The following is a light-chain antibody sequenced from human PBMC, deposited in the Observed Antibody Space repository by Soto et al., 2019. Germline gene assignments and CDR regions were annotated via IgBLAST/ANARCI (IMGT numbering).Light chain of an antibody. CDR1: SSDVGGYNY. V-gene: IGLV2-14*03. J-gene: IGLJ2*01. Sequence: QSALTQPASVSGSPGHSITISCTGTSSDVGGYNYVSWYQQHPGRAPKLMIYEVTYRPSGVSNRFSGSKSGNTASLTISGLQAEDEADYYCSSFTSSNTVVFGGGTKVTVL. CDR2: EVT. CDR3: SSFTSSNTVV.